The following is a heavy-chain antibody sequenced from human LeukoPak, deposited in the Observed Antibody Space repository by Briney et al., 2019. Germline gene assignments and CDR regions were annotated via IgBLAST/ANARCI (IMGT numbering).Heavy chain of an antibody. J-gene: IGHJ4*02. V-gene: IGHV4-30-4*02. Sequence: SETLSLTCTVSGGSISSGDYYWSWIRQPPGKGLEWIGYIYYSGSTYYNPSLKSRVTISVDTSKNQFSLKLSSVTAADTAVYYCARADPVRYFDYWGQGTLVTVSS. CDR1: GGSISSGDYY. CDR2: IYYSGST. CDR3: ARADPVRYFDY.